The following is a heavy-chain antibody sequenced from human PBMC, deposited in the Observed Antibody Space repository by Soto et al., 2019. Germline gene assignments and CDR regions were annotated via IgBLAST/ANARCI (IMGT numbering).Heavy chain of an antibody. CDR2: ISPSSGDT. CDR1: GYTFTTYY. Sequence: QVQLVQSGAEVKKPGASVKVSCKASGYTFTTYYFHWVLQAPGQGLEWMGVISPSSGDTGYAQRCQGRVIMTRDTSTSTLYMELSSLSYEDTAMYYCARDLYGYGDSHSWGQGTLVTVSS. J-gene: IGHJ1*01. D-gene: IGHD4-17*01. V-gene: IGHV1-46*01. CDR3: ARDLYGYGDSHS.